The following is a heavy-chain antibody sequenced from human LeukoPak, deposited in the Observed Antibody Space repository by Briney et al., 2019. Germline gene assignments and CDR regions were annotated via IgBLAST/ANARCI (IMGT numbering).Heavy chain of an antibody. J-gene: IGHJ6*03. CDR2: TYYRSTWLN. D-gene: IGHD6-6*01. CDR3: ARTSSSLGYMDV. CDR1: GDSVSSNSAA. V-gene: IGHV6-1*01. Sequence: SQTLSLTCAISGDSVSSNSAAWNWIRQSPSRGLEWLGRTYYRSTWLNDYAGSLKSRISINPDTSKNQFSLKLSSVTAADTAVYYCARTSSSLGYMDVWGKGTTVTVSS.